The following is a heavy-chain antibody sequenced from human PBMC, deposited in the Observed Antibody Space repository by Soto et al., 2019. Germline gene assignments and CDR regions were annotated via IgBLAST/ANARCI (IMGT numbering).Heavy chain of an antibody. V-gene: IGHV1-18*01. CDR2: ISAYNGNT. CDR3: ARDAYDYIWGSYRYTGRYFDY. Sequence: ASVKVSCKASGYTFTSYGISCVRQTPGQGLEWMGWISAYNGNTNYAQKLQGRVTMTTDTSTSTAYMELRSLRSDDTAVYYCARDAYDYIWGSYRYTGRYFDYWGQGTLVTVSS. J-gene: IGHJ4*02. D-gene: IGHD3-16*02. CDR1: GYTFTSYG.